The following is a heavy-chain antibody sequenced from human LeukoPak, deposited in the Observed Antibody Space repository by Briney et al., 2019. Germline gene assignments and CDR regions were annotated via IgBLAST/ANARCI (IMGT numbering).Heavy chain of an antibody. CDR1: GGSFSSSSSRSYY. Sequence: PSETLSLTCSVSGGSFSSSSSRSYYWGWIRQPPGKGLEWIGTIYYTGTTYYNPSLKSRVSISLDTSKNQFSLKLTSVTAADTAVYYCAADIASAWFYQWGQGTLVTVSS. D-gene: IGHD2-15*01. CDR3: AADIASAWFYQ. V-gene: IGHV4-39*07. J-gene: IGHJ5*02. CDR2: IYYTGTT.